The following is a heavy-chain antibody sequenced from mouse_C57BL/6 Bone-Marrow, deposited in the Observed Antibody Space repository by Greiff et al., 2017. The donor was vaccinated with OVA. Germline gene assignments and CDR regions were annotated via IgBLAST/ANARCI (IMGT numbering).Heavy chain of an antibody. CDR3: ARRRVFYQFAY. Sequence: EVKLMESGGDLVKPGGSLKLSCAASGFTFSSYGMSWVRQPPDKRLAWVATISSGGSYTYYPACVKRRFTISRDTAKNPLFLQMTSLKSEDTAIKYCARRRVFYQFAYWGQGTLVTVSA. V-gene: IGHV5-6*02. J-gene: IGHJ3*01. CDR1: GFTFSSYG. CDR2: ISSGGSYT. D-gene: IGHD2-1*01.